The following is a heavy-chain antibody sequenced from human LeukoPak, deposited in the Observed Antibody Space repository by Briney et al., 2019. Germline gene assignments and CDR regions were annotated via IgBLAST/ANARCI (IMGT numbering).Heavy chain of an antibody. J-gene: IGHJ4*02. CDR1: GFTFSNFQ. Sequence: GGSLRLSCAASGFTFSNFQMNWVRQAPGKGLEWVSYISSSGSAIYYADSVRGRFTISRDNAKNSLYLQMNSLRAEDAAVYYCATNPEDYWGQGTLVTVSS. V-gene: IGHV3-48*03. CDR3: ATNPEDY. CDR2: ISSSGSAI.